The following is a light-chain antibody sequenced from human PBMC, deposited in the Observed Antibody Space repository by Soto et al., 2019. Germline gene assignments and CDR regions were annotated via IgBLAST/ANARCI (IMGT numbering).Light chain of an antibody. Sequence: ESVFTEGRRTLTLSPGETATLSCRASQNIDKYLSWYQQRPARSPRLLIGNSSKRVSGLPARFRGRGSGTDFTLTINNLEPDELAVYYCQQRNVWPPITFGQGTRLEI. CDR1: QNIDKY. CDR2: NSS. V-gene: IGKV3-11*01. J-gene: IGKJ5*01. CDR3: QQRNVWPPIT.